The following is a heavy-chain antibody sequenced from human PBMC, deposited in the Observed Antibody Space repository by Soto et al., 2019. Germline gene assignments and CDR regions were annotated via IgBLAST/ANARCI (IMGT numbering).Heavy chain of an antibody. CDR3: AKYYYDSSSYQPYFDD. CDR2: IRGSGDTT. V-gene: IGHV3-23*01. D-gene: IGHD3-22*01. CDR1: EATFSTYD. J-gene: IGHJ4*02. Sequence: GGSLRLSCAASEATFSTYDMTWVRRAPGKGLEWVSSIRGSGDTTYYAGSVRGRFTISRDISNNRLYLQMNSLRAEDTAVYYCAKYYYDSSSYQPYFDDWGQGTLVTVSS.